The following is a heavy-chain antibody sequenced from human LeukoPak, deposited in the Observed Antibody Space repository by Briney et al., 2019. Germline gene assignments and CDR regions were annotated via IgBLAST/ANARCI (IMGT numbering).Heavy chain of an antibody. V-gene: IGHV4-31*03. J-gene: IGHJ4*02. CDR3: ARDRLRGHFDY. D-gene: IGHD5-12*01. Sequence: SETLSLTCTVSGGSISSGGYYWSWIRQHPGKGLEWIGYIYYSGSTYYNPSLKSRVTISVDTSKNQFSLKLSSVTAADTAVYYCARDRLRGHFDYWGQGTLVTVSS. CDR2: IYYSGST. CDR1: GGSISSGGYY.